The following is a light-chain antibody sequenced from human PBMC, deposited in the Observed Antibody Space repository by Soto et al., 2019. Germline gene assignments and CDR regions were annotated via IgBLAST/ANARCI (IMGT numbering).Light chain of an antibody. CDR3: HQYNYYRPT. CDR1: QPISTW. J-gene: IGKJ1*01. CDR2: DAP. Sequence: DIQVTQSPSTLSESVGDRVTITCRASQPISTWLAWYQEKPGKAPKLLIYDAPSLEGGVPSRFSGSGSGTEFTLTISSLQPDDFATYYCHQYNYYRPTFGQGTKVEIK. V-gene: IGKV1-5*01.